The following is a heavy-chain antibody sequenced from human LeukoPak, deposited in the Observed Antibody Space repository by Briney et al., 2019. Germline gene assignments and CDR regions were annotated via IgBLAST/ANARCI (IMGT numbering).Heavy chain of an antibody. CDR1: GFTFSSYS. V-gene: IGHV3-21*01. J-gene: IGHJ4*02. Sequence: PGGSLRLSCAASGFTFSSYSMNWVRQAPGKGLEWVSSISSSSSYIYYADSAKGRFTISRDNAKNSLYLQMNSLRAEDTAVYYCARDPTLLLWFGESNFDYWGQGTLITVSS. D-gene: IGHD3-10*01. CDR2: ISSSSSYI. CDR3: ARDPTLLLWFGESNFDY.